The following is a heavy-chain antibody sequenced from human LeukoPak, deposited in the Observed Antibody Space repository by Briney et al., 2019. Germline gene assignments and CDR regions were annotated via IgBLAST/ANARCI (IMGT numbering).Heavy chain of an antibody. D-gene: IGHD3-10*01. CDR2: IYYSGST. Sequence: SQTLSLTCTVSGGSISSGGYYWSWLRQHPGKGLEWIGYIYYSGSTYYNPSLKSRVTIPVDTSKNQFSLKLSSVTAADTAVYYCARDRGFGELNFDYWGQGTLVTVSS. V-gene: IGHV4-31*03. J-gene: IGHJ4*02. CDR3: ARDRGFGELNFDY. CDR1: GGSISSGGYY.